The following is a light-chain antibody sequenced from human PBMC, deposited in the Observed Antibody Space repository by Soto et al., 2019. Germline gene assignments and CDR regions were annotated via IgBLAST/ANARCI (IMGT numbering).Light chain of an antibody. J-gene: IGKJ5*01. V-gene: IGKV3-20*01. CDR1: QSVSSSY. CDR3: QQYGSSPLT. Sequence: EIVLTQSPGTLSLSPGERATLSCRASQSVSSSYLAWYQQKPGQAPRLLIYGASSRATGIPDRFSGSGSVTDFNLTISRLEPEDFAVYYCQQYGSSPLTFGQGTRLEIK. CDR2: GAS.